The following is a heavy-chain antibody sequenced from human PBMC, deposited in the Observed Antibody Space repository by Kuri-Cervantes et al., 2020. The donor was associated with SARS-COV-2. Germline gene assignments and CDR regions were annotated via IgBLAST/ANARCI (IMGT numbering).Heavy chain of an antibody. CDR2: IGSSSSII. V-gene: IGHV3-48*01. D-gene: IGHD3-10*01. Sequence: GGSLRLSCAASGFTFSDYSMNWVRQAPGKGPEWVSYIGSSSSIIYYADSMKGRFTISRDNAKNSLSLQMNSLRAEDTAVYYCARERYYSGHYGMDVWGQGTTVTVSS. J-gene: IGHJ6*02. CDR1: GFTFSDYS. CDR3: ARERYYSGHYGMDV.